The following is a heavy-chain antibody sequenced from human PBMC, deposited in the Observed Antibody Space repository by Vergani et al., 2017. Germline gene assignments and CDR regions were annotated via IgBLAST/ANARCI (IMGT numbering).Heavy chain of an antibody. V-gene: IGHV5-51*01. D-gene: IGHD3-22*01. Sequence: VHLVQSGAEVKKAGESLRISCKTSGYSFPRFWIGWVRQLPGKGLEWIGYIYPGDSDVRYNPSFQDHITISADSSISTAYLQRSSLRASDSAMYYCARLYGRDSSGSKYFDYWGQGTLVTVSS. CDR1: GYSFPRFW. J-gene: IGHJ4*02. CDR3: ARLYGRDSSGSKYFDY. CDR2: IYPGDSDV.